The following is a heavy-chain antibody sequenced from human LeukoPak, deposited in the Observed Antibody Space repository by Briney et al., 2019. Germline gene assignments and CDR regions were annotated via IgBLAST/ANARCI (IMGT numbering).Heavy chain of an antibody. D-gene: IGHD6-19*01. CDR3: ARDRSSGWYGDAFDI. CDR2: INPNSGGT. Sequence: GASVKVSCKASGYTFTGYYMHWVRQAPGQGLEWMGWINPNSGGTNYAQKFQGRVTMTRDTSISTAYMELSSLRSEDTAVYYCARDRSSGWYGDAFDIWGQGTMVTVSS. V-gene: IGHV1-2*02. J-gene: IGHJ3*02. CDR1: GYTFTGYY.